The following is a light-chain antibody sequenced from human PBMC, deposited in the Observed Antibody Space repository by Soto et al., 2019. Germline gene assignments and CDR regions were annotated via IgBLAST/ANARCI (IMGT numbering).Light chain of an antibody. CDR3: QQYNNWPHT. Sequence: VLPQSPDTLSLSPGDRATLSCRASQSVRSTFLAWYQQKPGQAPRLLIYGASNRAAGIPERFSGSASGTEFTLTISRLEPDDSAVYYCQQYNNWPHTFGQGTKLEIK. CDR1: QSVRSTF. CDR2: GAS. J-gene: IGKJ2*01. V-gene: IGKV3-20*01.